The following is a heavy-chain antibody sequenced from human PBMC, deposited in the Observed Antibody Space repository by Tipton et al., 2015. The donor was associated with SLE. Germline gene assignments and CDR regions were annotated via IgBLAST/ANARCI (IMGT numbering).Heavy chain of an antibody. CDR1: GGSISSYY. J-gene: IGHJ4*02. V-gene: IGHV4-59*01. D-gene: IGHD4-17*01. CDR2: IYYSGST. CDR3: ARDDPDGDGGGIPGDY. Sequence: TLSLTCTVSGGSISSYYWSWIRQPPGKGLEWIGYIYYSGSTNYNPSLKSRVTISLDTSRKQFSLSLNSVTAADTAVYFCARDDPDGDGGGIPGDYWGQGTLVTVS.